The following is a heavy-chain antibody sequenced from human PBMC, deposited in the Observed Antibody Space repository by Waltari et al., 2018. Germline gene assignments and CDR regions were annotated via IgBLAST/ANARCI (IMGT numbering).Heavy chain of an antibody. J-gene: IGHJ4*02. D-gene: IGHD4-17*01. V-gene: IGHV1-18*01. CDR3: ARDRGPSAVTSFDS. CDR1: GYTFTSYS. CDR2: ISGYNGNI. Sequence: QLMQSGAEVKKPGASVRVSCKASGYTFTSYSINWVRQAPGRGLEWMGWISGYNGNINYAQSLQGRISMTTDTSTSTAYMELRSLTSDDTAVYYCARDRGPSAVTSFDSWGQGTLVTVSP.